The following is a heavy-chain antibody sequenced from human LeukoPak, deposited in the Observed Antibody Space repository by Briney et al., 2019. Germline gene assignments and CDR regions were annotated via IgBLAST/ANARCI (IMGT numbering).Heavy chain of an antibody. D-gene: IGHD5-18*01. Sequence: GGSLRLSCAASGFTFDYFTMYWVRQSPGKGLEWVSLISLDGNNAYYADSVRGRFTISRDNSKNFLYLQMNSLTGEDTALYYCAKGRRRGYAYGTIDSWGQGTLVTVSS. CDR2: ISLDGNNA. CDR3: AKGRRRGYAYGTIDS. V-gene: IGHV3-43*01. J-gene: IGHJ4*02. CDR1: GFTFDYFT.